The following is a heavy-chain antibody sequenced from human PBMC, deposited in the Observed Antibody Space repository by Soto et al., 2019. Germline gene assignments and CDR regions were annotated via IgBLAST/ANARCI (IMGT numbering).Heavy chain of an antibody. V-gene: IGHV3-7*04. Sequence: EVQLVESGGGLVQPGGSLRLSCAASGFTFSSYWMSWVRQAPGKGLEWVANIKQDGSEKYYVDSVKGRFTISRDNAKNSLYLQMNGLRAEDTAVYFCARAGQLWLHGIDYWGQGTLVTVSS. J-gene: IGHJ4*02. D-gene: IGHD5-18*01. CDR3: ARAGQLWLHGIDY. CDR1: GFTFSSYW. CDR2: IKQDGSEK.